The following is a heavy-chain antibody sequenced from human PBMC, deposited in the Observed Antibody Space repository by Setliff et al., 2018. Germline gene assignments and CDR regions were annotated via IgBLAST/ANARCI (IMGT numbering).Heavy chain of an antibody. CDR1: GFTFSSYG. V-gene: IGHV3-30*18. Sequence: PGGSLRLSCAASGFTFSSYGMHWVRQAPGKGLEWVAVISYDGSNNYYADSVKGRFTISRDNSKNTLYLKMNSLRAEDTAVYYWAKELLWFGALFQNFDSWGQGTLVTVSS. CDR2: ISYDGSNN. D-gene: IGHD3-10*01. J-gene: IGHJ4*02. CDR3: AKELLWFGALFQNFDS.